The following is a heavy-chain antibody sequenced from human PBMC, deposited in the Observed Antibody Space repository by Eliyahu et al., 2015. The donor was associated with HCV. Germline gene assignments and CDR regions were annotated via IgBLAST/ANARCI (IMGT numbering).Heavy chain of an antibody. CDR2: IRSKAYGGTT. Sequence: EVQLVESGGGLVQPGRSLRLSCTASGFTFGDYAMSWFRQAPGKGPEWVGFIRSKAYGGTTEYAASLKGRFTISRDDSKSIAYLQMNSLKTEDTAVYYCSRDHRLVVIPGAFDIWGQGTMVTVSS. CDR1: GFTFGDYA. D-gene: IGHD2-8*02. V-gene: IGHV3-49*03. CDR3: SRDHRLVVIPGAFDI. J-gene: IGHJ3*02.